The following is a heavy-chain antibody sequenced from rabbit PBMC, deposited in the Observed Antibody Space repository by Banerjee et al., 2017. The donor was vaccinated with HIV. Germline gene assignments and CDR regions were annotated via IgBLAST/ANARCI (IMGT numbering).Heavy chain of an antibody. CDR2: IGGSSGNT. J-gene: IGHJ4*01. CDR3: ARDLSSSGYGSSNL. D-gene: IGHD6-1*01. CDR1: GFSFSSSYY. Sequence: QEQLEESGGDLVKPEGSLTLTCTASGFSFSSSYYMGWVRQAPGKGLEWIAFIGGSSGNTYYASWAKGRFTISKTSSTTVTLQMTSLTAADTATYFCARDLSSSGYGSSNLWGQGTLVTVS. V-gene: IGHV1S45*01.